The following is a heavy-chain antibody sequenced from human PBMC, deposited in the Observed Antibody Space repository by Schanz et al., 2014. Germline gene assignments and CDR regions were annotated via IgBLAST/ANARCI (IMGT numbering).Heavy chain of an antibody. CDR2: ISYSGST. V-gene: IGHV4-31*02. CDR3: ARDRGHGDLPGDI. Sequence: QEQLVESGGGLVKPGGSLRLSCAASGFTFRDYYMSWIRQAPGKGLEWIGFISYSGSTYYNPSLKSRVTISVDTSKNQFSLNLSSATAADTAVYYCARDRGHGDLPGDIWGQGTMVTVSS. CDR1: GFTFRDYY. D-gene: IGHD4-17*01. J-gene: IGHJ3*02.